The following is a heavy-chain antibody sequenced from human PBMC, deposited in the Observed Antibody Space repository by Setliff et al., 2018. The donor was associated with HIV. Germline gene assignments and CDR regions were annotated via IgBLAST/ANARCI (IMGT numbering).Heavy chain of an antibody. CDR1: GASVVSGGYY. Sequence: PSETLSLTCSVSGASVVSGGYYWSWIRQHPEKGLEWIGYIYYSGTTSYNPSLKSRVTISLNTSLNQFSLKVNSVTAADTAVYYCARRTRKSFDFLTDSRPTYPPYYFDYWGQGTLVTVSS. V-gene: IGHV4-31*03. CDR3: ARRTRKSFDFLTDSRPTYPPYYFDY. J-gene: IGHJ4*02. D-gene: IGHD3-9*01. CDR2: IYYSGTT.